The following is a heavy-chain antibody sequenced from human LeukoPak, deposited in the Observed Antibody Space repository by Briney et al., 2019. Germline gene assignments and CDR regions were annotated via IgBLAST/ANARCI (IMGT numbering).Heavy chain of an antibody. D-gene: IGHD6-19*01. CDR1: GYTSTTYG. CDR3: TRRRYSSGWHLDY. CDR2: VSAKNGDT. Sequence: ASVKVSCKASGYTSTTYGISWVRQAPGQGLEWMGWVSAKNGDTKYAQKFQGRVTMTTDTSTSTAYIEPRSLRPDDTAIYYCTRRRYSSGWHLDYWGQGTLVTVSS. V-gene: IGHV1-18*01. J-gene: IGHJ4*02.